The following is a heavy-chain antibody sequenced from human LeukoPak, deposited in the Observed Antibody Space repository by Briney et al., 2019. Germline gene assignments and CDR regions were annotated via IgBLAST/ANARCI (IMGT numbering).Heavy chain of an antibody. D-gene: IGHD3-10*01. J-gene: IGHJ4*02. CDR2: ISSSSSYI. Sequence: TGGSLRLSCAASGFTFSSYSMNWVRQAPGKGLEWVSSISSSSSYIYYADSVKGRFTISRDNAKNSLYLQMNSLRAEDTAVYYCAKDSMVREYYFDYWGQGTLVTVSS. CDR1: GFTFSSYS. V-gene: IGHV3-21*04. CDR3: AKDSMVREYYFDY.